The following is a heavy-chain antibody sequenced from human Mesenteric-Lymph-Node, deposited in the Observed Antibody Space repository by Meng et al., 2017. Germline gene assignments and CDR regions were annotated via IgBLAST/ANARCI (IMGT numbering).Heavy chain of an antibody. CDR2: INPSGGST. J-gene: IGHJ4*02. CDR3: GTIEGGLGTT. D-gene: IGHD1-14*01. V-gene: IGHV1-46*01. Sequence: ASVKVSCKASGYSFTSYYMHWVRQAPGQGLEWMGIINPSGGSTSYAQKFQGRVTMTRDTSTSTVYMELSGLTFEDTAIYFCGTIEGGLGTTWGQGTQVTVSS. CDR1: GYSFTSYY.